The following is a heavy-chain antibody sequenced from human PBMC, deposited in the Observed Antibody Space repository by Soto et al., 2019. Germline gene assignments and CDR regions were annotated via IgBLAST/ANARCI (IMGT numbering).Heavy chain of an antibody. D-gene: IGHD5-12*01. CDR1: GYTFTSYG. CDR2: INPSGGST. Sequence: ASVKGSCKASGYTFTSYGISWVRQAPGQGLEWMGIINPSGGSTSYAQKFQGRVTMTRDTSTSTVYMELSSLRSEDTAVYYCARAERLHSPHDAFDIWGQGTMVIVSS. V-gene: IGHV1-46*01. CDR3: ARAERLHSPHDAFDI. J-gene: IGHJ3*02.